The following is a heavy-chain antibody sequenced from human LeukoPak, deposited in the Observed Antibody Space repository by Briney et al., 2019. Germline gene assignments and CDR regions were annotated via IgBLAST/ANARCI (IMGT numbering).Heavy chain of an antibody. V-gene: IGHV3-21*01. CDR2: ISSSSSYI. CDR3: ARAANSNAFDI. CDR1: GFTFSSYS. J-gene: IGHJ3*02. D-gene: IGHD2/OR15-2a*01. Sequence: GGSLRLSCAASGFTFSSYSMNWVRQAPGKGLEWVSSISSSSSYIYYANSVKGRFTISRDNAKNSLYLQMNSLRAEDTAVYYCARAANSNAFDIWGQGTMVTVSS.